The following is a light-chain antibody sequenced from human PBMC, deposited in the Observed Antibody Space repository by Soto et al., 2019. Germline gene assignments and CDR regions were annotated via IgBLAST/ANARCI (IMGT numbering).Light chain of an antibody. Sequence: EIVLTQSPGTLSLSPGERANVSCRASQTVTKNYLAWYQQRPGQPPRLLIYDTFNRATGVPDRFRGSGSGTEFTLTISRLEAEDFAVYYCHQCAHSPLTFGQGTKVE. CDR2: DTF. CDR3: HQCAHSPLT. J-gene: IGKJ1*01. V-gene: IGKV3-20*01. CDR1: QTVTKNY.